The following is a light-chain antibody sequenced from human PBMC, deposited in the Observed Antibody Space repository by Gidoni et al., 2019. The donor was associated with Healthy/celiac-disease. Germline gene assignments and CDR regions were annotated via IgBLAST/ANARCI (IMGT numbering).Light chain of an antibody. CDR3: SSYTSSSTLYV. CDR1: SSEVGGYNY. V-gene: IGLV2-14*04. Sequence: ITISCTGTSSEVGGYNYVSWYQQHPGKAPKLMIYDVSNRPSGVSNRFSGSKSGNTASLTISGLQAEDEADYYCSSYTSSSTLYVFGTGTKVTVL. CDR2: DVS. J-gene: IGLJ1*01.